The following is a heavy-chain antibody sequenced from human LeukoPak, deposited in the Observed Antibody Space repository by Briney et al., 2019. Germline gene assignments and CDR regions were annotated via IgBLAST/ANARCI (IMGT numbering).Heavy chain of an antibody. J-gene: IGHJ4*02. D-gene: IGHD1-1*01. Sequence: GGSLRLSRATSGFTFSSYEMNWVRLAPGKGLEWLSYINTNGRTKSYSDSVRGRFTISRDNAKNSLYLQMSSLRAEDTAVYYCARDQNWSPDWWGQGTLVTVSS. CDR2: INTNGRTK. CDR3: ARDQNWSPDW. CDR1: GFTFSSYE. V-gene: IGHV3-48*03.